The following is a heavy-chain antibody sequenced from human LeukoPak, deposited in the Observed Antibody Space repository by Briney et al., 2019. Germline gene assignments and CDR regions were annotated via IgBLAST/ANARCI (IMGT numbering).Heavy chain of an antibody. CDR2: INHSGST. CDR1: GGSFSGYY. Sequence: SQTLSLTCAVYGGSFSGYYWSWIRQPPGKGLEWIGEINHSGSTNYNPSLKSRVTISVDTSKNQFSLKLSSVTAADTAVYYCARGMSSGWYSRWGQGTLVTVSS. CDR3: ARGMSSGWYSR. J-gene: IGHJ4*02. V-gene: IGHV4-34*01. D-gene: IGHD6-19*01.